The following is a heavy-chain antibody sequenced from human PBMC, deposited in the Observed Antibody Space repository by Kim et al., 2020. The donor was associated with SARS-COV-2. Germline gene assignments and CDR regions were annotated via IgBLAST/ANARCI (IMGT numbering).Heavy chain of an antibody. V-gene: IGHV3-30*18. CDR1: GFTFSSYG. CDR3: AKDFWSGYNDYYYYGMDV. D-gene: IGHD3-3*01. CDR2: ISYDGSNK. Sequence: GGSLRLSCAASGFTFSSYGMHWVRQAPGKGLEWVAVISYDGSNKYYADSVKGRFTISRDNSKNTLYLQMNSLRAEDTAVYYCAKDFWSGYNDYYYYGMDVWGQGTTVTVSS. J-gene: IGHJ6*02.